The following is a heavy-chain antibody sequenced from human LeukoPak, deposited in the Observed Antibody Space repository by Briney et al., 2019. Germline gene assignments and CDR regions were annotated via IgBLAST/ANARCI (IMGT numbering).Heavy chain of an antibody. CDR2: IIPILGIA. CDR3: AREARSCSSTSCLYYFDY. Sequence: GASVKVSCKASGGTFSSYAIIWVRQAPGQGLEWMGGIIPILGIANYAQKFQGRVTITADKSTSTAYMELSSLRSEDTAVYYCAREARSCSSTSCLYYFDYWGQGTLVTVSS. J-gene: IGHJ4*02. V-gene: IGHV1-69*10. CDR1: GGTFSSYA. D-gene: IGHD2-2*01.